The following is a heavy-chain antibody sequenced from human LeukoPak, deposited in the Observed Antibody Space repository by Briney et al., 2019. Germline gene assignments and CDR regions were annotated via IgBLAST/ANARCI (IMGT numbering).Heavy chain of an antibody. CDR3: ARTQDYGGPDAFDI. V-gene: IGHV4-59*01. D-gene: IGHD4-23*01. CDR2: IYYSGST. Sequence: SETLSLTCTVSGGSISSYYWTWIRQPPGKGLEWIGYIYYSGSTNYNPSLKSRGTISVDTSKNQFSLKLSSVTAADTAVYYCARTQDYGGPDAFDIWGQGTVVTVSS. CDR1: GGSISSYY. J-gene: IGHJ3*02.